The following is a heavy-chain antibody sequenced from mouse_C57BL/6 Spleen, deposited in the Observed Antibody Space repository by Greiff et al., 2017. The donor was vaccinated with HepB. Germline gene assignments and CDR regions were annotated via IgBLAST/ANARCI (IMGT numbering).Heavy chain of an antibody. Sequence: QVQLKESGAELVRPGTSVKVSCKASGYAFTNYLIEWVKQRPGQGLEWIGVINPGSGGTNYNEKFKGKATLTADKSSSTAYMQLSSLTSEDSAVYFCARGGLRVAYWGQGTLVTVSA. D-gene: IGHD2-4*01. CDR1: GYAFTNYL. CDR3: ARGGLRVAY. J-gene: IGHJ3*01. CDR2: INPGSGGT. V-gene: IGHV1-54*01.